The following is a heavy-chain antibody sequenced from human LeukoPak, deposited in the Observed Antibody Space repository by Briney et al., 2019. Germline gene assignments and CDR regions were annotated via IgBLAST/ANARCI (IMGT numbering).Heavy chain of an antibody. V-gene: IGHV3-11*01. D-gene: IGHD3-22*01. CDR3: ARVANYYDSSGYSFRGSYYYGMDV. Sequence: PGGSLGLSCAASGFTFSDYYMSWIRQAPGKGLEWVSYISSSGSTIYYADSVKGRFTISRDNAKNSLYLQMNSLRAEDTAVYYCARVANYYDSSGYSFRGSYYYGMDVWGQGTTATVSS. CDR1: GFTFSDYY. J-gene: IGHJ6*02. CDR2: ISSSGSTI.